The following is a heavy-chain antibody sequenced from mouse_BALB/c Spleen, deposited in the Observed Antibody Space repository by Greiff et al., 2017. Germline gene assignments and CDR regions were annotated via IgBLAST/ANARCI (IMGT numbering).Heavy chain of an antibody. CDR1: GFSLTSYG. D-gene: IGHD1-2*01. J-gene: IGHJ4*01. V-gene: IGHV2-2*02. CDR3: ARNTPLLRLLYAMDY. Sequence: VQLVESGPGLVQPSQSLSITCTVSGFSLTSYGVHWVRQSPGKGLEWLGVIWSGGSTDYNAAFISRLSISKDNSKCQVFFKMNSLQANDTAIYYCARNTPLLRLLYAMDYWGQGTSVTVSS. CDR2: IWSGGST.